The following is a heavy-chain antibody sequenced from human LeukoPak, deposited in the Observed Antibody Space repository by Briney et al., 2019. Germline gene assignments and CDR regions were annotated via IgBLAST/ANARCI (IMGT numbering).Heavy chain of an antibody. CDR3: AGVSGVMVRGVMRFDP. J-gene: IGHJ5*02. D-gene: IGHD3-10*01. CDR1: GGSFSGYY. Sequence: SETLSLTCAVYGGSFSGYYWSWIRQPPGKGLEWIGEINHSGSTNYNPSLKSRVTISVDTSKNQFSLKLSSVTAADTAVYYCAGVSGVMVRGVMRFDPWGQGILVTVSS. CDR2: INHSGST. V-gene: IGHV4-34*01.